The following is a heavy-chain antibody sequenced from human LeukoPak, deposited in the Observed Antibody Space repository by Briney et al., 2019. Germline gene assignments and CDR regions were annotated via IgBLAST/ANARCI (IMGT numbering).Heavy chain of an antibody. D-gene: IGHD6-19*01. CDR3: ARGGSSGWSPIDY. V-gene: IGHV4-39*01. Sequence: SETLSLTCTVSGGSISSSSYYWGWIRQPPGKGLEWIGSIYYSGSTYYNPSLKSRVTISVDTSKNQFSLKLSSVTAADTAVYYCARGGSSGWSPIDYWGQGTLVTVSS. J-gene: IGHJ4*02. CDR2: IYYSGST. CDR1: GGSISSSSYY.